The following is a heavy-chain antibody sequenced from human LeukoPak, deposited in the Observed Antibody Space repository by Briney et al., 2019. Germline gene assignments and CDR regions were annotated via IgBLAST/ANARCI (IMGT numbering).Heavy chain of an antibody. CDR3: AKRLGYYDSSEGYFDY. Sequence: GRSLRLSCAASGFTFSSYGMQWVRQAPGKGLEWVAVISYDGSNKNYADSVKGRFTISRDISKNTLYLQINSRRAEDTAVYYCAKRLGYYDSSEGYFDYWGQGTLVTVSS. CDR2: ISYDGSNK. D-gene: IGHD3-22*01. J-gene: IGHJ4*02. V-gene: IGHV3-30*18. CDR1: GFTFSSYG.